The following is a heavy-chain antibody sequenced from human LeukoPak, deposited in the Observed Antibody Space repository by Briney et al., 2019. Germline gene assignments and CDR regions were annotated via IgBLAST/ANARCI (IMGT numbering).Heavy chain of an antibody. CDR2: IYSGGST. Sequence: AGSLRLSCAASGFSVSNNYMSRVRQAPGKGLEWVSVIYSGGSTYYADSVKGRFTVSRDNSKNTLYLQMNSLRAEDTAVYYCASVVSLRYNFWSGRDTNYWGQGTLVTVSS. CDR1: GFSVSNNY. CDR3: ASVVSLRYNFWSGRDTNY. D-gene: IGHD3-3*01. V-gene: IGHV3-53*01. J-gene: IGHJ4*02.